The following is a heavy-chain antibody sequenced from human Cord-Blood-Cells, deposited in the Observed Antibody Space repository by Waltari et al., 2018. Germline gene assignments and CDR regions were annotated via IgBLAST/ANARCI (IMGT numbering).Heavy chain of an antibody. V-gene: IGHV1-69*01. CDR2: IIPILCTA. Sequence: QVQLVQSGAEVKKPGSSVKVSCTASGGTFSSYAISWVRQAPGQGLEWMGGIIPILCTASYAQRFQGRVTITADESTSTAYMELSSLRSEDTAVYYCARDIVVVPAAVEGGWFDPWGQGTLVTVSS. J-gene: IGHJ5*02. CDR1: GGTFSSYA. D-gene: IGHD2-2*01. CDR3: ARDIVVVPAAVEGGWFDP.